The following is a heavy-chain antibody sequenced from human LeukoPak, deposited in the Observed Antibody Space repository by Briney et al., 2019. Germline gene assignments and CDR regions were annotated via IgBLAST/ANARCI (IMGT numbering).Heavy chain of an antibody. D-gene: IGHD3-22*01. Sequence: GGSLRLSCAASGFTFSSYAMHWVRQAPGKGLEWVAVISYDGSNKYYADSVKGRFTISRDNSKNTLYLQMNSLRAEDTAVYYCARDSWALVGMIVVVISYGMDVWGQGTTVTVSS. J-gene: IGHJ6*02. V-gene: IGHV3-30-3*01. CDR3: ARDSWALVGMIVVVISYGMDV. CDR2: ISYDGSNK. CDR1: GFTFSSYA.